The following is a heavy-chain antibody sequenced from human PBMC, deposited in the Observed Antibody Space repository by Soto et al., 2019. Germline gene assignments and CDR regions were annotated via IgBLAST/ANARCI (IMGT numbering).Heavy chain of an antibody. D-gene: IGHD2-15*01. CDR1: GFTFSSYS. V-gene: IGHV3-21*01. CDR3: ARELNRGYCSGGSCYYYGMDV. CDR2: ISSSSSYI. J-gene: IGHJ6*02. Sequence: EVQLVESGGGLVKPGGSLRLSCAASGFTFSSYSMTWVRQAPGKGLEWVSSISSSSSYIYYADSVKGRFTISRDNAKNSLYLQMNSLRAEDTAVYYCARELNRGYCSGGSCYYYGMDVWGQGTTVTVSS.